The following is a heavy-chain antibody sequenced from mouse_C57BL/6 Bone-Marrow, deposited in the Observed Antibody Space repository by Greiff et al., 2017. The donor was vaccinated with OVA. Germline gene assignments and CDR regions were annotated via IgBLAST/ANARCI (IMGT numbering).Heavy chain of an antibody. Sequence: EVKVVESGGGLVKPGGSLKLSCAASGFTFSDYGMHWVRQAPEKGLEWVAYISSGSSTIYYADTVKGRFTISRDNAKNTLFLQMTSLRSEDTAMYYCARGASTVWYFDVWGTGTTVTVSS. CDR2: ISSGSSTI. CDR3: ARGASTVWYFDV. CDR1: GFTFSDYG. D-gene: IGHD1-1*01. V-gene: IGHV5-17*01. J-gene: IGHJ1*03.